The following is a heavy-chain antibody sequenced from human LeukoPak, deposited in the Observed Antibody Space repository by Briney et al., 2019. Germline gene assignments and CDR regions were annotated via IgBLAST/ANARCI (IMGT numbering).Heavy chain of an antibody. CDR3: ARGGVDYYGSGTYYLMYYFDY. Sequence: PGGSLRLSCGASGFTFSSYAMSWVRQAPGKGLEWVSAISSSGGSTYYADSVKGRFTISRDDPHNTLYLQMNSLRAEDTAVYFCARGGVDYYGSGTYYLMYYFDYWGQGALVTVSS. J-gene: IGHJ4*02. D-gene: IGHD3-10*01. CDR1: GFTFSSYA. CDR2: ISSSGGST. V-gene: IGHV3-23*01.